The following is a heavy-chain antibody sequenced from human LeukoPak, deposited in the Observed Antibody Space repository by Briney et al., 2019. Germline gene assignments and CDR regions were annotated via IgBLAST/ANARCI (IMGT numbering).Heavy chain of an antibody. J-gene: IGHJ4*01. CDR2: IKQDGSEE. D-gene: IGHD5-24*01. CDR3: AKDQDRVEMATIFAY. CDR1: GFTFSRYW. V-gene: IGHV3-7*01. Sequence: GGSLRLSCAASGFTFSRYWMSWVRQAAGKGLEWVANIKQDGSEEYYVDSVKGRFIISTDNAKNSLYLQMNSLRAEDTAVYYCAKDQDRVEMATIFAYWGQGTLVTVSS.